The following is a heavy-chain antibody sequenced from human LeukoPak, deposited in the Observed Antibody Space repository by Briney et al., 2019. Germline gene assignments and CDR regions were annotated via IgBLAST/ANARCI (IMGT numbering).Heavy chain of an antibody. CDR2: IYTSGGT. J-gene: IGHJ4*02. CDR1: GGSISGYY. D-gene: IGHD3-10*01. Sequence: SETLSLTCTVSGGSISGYYWSWIRQPAGKGLEWIGRIYTSGGTNYNPSLKSRVTISVDSSKNQFSLKLTSVTAAGTAVYYCARGGSGSSRFDYWGQGTLVTVSS. V-gene: IGHV4-4*07. CDR3: ARGGSGSSRFDY.